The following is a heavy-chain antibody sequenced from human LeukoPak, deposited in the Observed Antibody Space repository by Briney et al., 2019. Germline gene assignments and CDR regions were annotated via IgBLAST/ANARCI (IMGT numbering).Heavy chain of an antibody. D-gene: IGHD6-13*01. J-gene: IGHJ4*02. CDR3: ATYGGIAAAGS. CDR2: IYHTGST. V-gene: IGHV4-39*01. CDR1: GGSISTTNFY. Sequence: PSETLSLTCAVSGGSISTTNFYWGWIRQPPGKGLEWIGTIYHTGSTYYNPSLKSQVTISVDTSKNQFSLNLRSVTAADTAVYFCATYGGIAAAGSWGQGTLVTVSS.